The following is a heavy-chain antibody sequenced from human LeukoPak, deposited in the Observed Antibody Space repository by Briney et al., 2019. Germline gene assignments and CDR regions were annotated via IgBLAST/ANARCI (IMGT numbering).Heavy chain of an antibody. J-gene: IGHJ6*03. CDR3: ARVCAVRGHYYYYYMDV. V-gene: IGHV4-39*01. CDR1: GGSISSSSYY. D-gene: IGHD3-10*01. Sequence: SETLSLTCTVSGGSISSSSYYWGWVRQPPGKGLEWIGSIFYSGSTYYNPSLKSRVTISVDTSKNQFSLKLSSVTAADTAVYYCARVCAVRGHYYYYYMDVWGKGTTVTISS. CDR2: IFYSGST.